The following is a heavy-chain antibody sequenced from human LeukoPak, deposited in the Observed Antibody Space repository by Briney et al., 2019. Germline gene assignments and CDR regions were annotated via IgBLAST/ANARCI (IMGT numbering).Heavy chain of an antibody. CDR3: ARVRDTAMVIDY. CDR2: IYYSGST. J-gene: IGHJ4*02. CDR1: GGSISTYY. V-gene: IGHV4-59*01. Sequence: PSETLSLTCTVSGGSISTYYWSWIRQPPGKGLEWIGYIYYSGSTNYNPSLKSRVTISLDTSKNQFSLKLSSVTAADTAVYYCARVRDTAMVIDYWGQGTLVTVSS. D-gene: IGHD5-18*01.